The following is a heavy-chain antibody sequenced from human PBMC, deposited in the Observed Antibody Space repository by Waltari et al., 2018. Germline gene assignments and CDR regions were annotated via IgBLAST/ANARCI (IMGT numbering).Heavy chain of an antibody. CDR1: GGSFSGYY. J-gene: IGHJ5*02. V-gene: IGHV4-34*01. CDR2: IKHAGST. D-gene: IGHD6-13*01. CDR3: ARGSSSWYRGVSWFDP. Sequence: QVQLQQWGAGLLKPSETLSLTCAVYGGSFSGYYWGWIRRPPGTGLEWIGEIKHAGSTNHDPSLESRVTISVDTSKNQFSRKLGSVTAANTAVYYCARGSSSWYRGVSWFDPWGQGTLVTVSS.